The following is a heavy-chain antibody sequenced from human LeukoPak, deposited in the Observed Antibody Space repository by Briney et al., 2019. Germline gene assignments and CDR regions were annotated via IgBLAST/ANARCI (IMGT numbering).Heavy chain of an antibody. CDR1: GFTFSSYG. J-gene: IGHJ6*02. D-gene: IGHD3-10*01. Sequence: GGSLRLSRAASGFTFSSYGMHWVRQAPGKGLEWVAVISYDGSNKYYADSVKGRFTISRDNSKNTLYLQMNSLRAEDTAVYYCAKPSGVVRGVIDPLGMDVWGQGTTVTVSS. CDR2: ISYDGSNK. CDR3: AKPSGVVRGVIDPLGMDV. V-gene: IGHV3-30*18.